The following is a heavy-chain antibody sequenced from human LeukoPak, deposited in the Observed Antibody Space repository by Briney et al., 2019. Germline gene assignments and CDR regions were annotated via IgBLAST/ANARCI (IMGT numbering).Heavy chain of an antibody. V-gene: IGHV3-48*03. CDR1: GFTFNVYE. Sequence: GGSLRLSCAASGFTFNVYEMNWVRRAPGKGLEWVSYISSSGSTIYYADSVKGRFTMSRDNARDSLYLQMNSLRVEDTAVYYCARETDSTLFDYWGQGTLVTVSS. J-gene: IGHJ4*02. D-gene: IGHD2-2*01. CDR2: ISSSGSTI. CDR3: ARETDSTLFDY.